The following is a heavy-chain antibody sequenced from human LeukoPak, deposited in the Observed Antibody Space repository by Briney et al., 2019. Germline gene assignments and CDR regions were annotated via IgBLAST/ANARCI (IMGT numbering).Heavy chain of an antibody. Sequence: SETLSLTCTVSGGSISSSSYYWSWIRQPPGKGLEWIGEINHSGSTNYNPSLKSRVTISVDTSKNQFSLKLSSVTAADTAVYYCARLSTFGSSWFYYYYYMDVWGKGTTVTISS. CDR1: GGSISSSSYY. V-gene: IGHV4-39*07. D-gene: IGHD6-13*01. CDR3: ARLSTFGSSWFYYYYYMDV. CDR2: INHSGST. J-gene: IGHJ6*03.